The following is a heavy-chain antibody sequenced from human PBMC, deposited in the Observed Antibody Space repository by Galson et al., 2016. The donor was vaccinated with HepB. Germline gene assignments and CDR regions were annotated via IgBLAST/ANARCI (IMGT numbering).Heavy chain of an antibody. CDR1: GFNFNMFV. V-gene: IGHV3-30*04. CDR3: ARGQDFDF. J-gene: IGHJ4*02. Sequence: SLRLSCAASGFNFNMFVIHWVRQAPGKGLEWVAAVSYDGMNKFYADSVKGRFTISRDKSNNTVYLQMNSLRPDGTAVYYCARGQDFDFWGQGSLVTVSS. CDR2: VSYDGMNK.